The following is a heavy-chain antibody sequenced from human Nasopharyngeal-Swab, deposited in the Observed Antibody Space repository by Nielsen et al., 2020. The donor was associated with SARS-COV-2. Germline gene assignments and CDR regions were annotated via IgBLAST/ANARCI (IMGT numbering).Heavy chain of an antibody. CDR3: ARGRWVVAATYAEYFQH. CDR1: GGSISSYY. Sequence: SETLSLTCTVSGGSISSYYWSWIRQPPGQGLEWIGYIYYSGSTNYNPNLKSRVTITVDTSKNQFSLKRSSVTAADTAGYYCARGRWVVAATYAEYFQHWGQGTLVTVSS. D-gene: IGHD2-15*01. CDR2: IYYSGST. V-gene: IGHV4-59*12. J-gene: IGHJ1*01.